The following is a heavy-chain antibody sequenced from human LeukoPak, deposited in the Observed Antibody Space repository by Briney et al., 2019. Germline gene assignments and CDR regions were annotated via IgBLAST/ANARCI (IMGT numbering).Heavy chain of an antibody. Sequence: GGSLRLSCAASGFTVSSNYMNWVRQAPGKGLEWISYIRSSGSTLHYTDSVKGRFTISRDNAKNSLYLQMNSLRAEDTAVYYCARTTSGYYWTPFDYWGRGTLVTVSS. CDR2: IRSSGSTL. CDR3: ARTTSGYYWTPFDY. J-gene: IGHJ4*02. CDR1: GFTVSSNY. V-gene: IGHV3-48*03. D-gene: IGHD3-22*01.